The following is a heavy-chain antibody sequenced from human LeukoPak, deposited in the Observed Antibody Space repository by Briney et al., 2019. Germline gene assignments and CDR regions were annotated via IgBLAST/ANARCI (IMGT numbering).Heavy chain of an antibody. D-gene: IGHD2-21*01. Sequence: SETLSLTCTVSGGSISPYYWGWIRQPPGKGLEWIGYIYHSGNTNSNPSLKSRITMSVDTSRNQFSLRLRSVTAADTAVYYCARYSALNGDHFDYWGQGTLVTVSS. J-gene: IGHJ4*02. CDR3: ARYSALNGDHFDY. V-gene: IGHV4-59*08. CDR2: IYHSGNT. CDR1: GGSISPYY.